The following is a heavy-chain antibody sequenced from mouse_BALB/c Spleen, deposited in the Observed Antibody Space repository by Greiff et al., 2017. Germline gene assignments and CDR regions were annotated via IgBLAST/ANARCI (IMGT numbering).Heavy chain of an antibody. D-gene: IGHD4-1*01. CDR1: GFSLTSYG. V-gene: IGHV2-2*02. Sequence: QGQLKESGPGLVQPSQSLSITCTASGFSLTSYGVHWVRQSPGKGLEWLGVIWSGGSTDYNAAFISRLSISKDNSKSQVFFKMNSLQANDTAIYYCAREGELGPSMDYWGQGTSVTVSS. CDR3: AREGELGPSMDY. J-gene: IGHJ4*01. CDR2: IWSGGST.